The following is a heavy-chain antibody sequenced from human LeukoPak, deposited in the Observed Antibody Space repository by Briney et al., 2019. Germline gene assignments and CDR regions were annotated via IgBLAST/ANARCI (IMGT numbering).Heavy chain of an antibody. J-gene: IGHJ6*02. CDR1: GFTFSSYA. CDR2: ISGSGGST. D-gene: IGHD3-22*01. CDR3: AKVMGALMIVVGMDV. Sequence: GGSLRLYCAASGFTFSSYAMSWVRQAPGKGLEWVSAISGSGGSTYYADSVKGRFTISRDNSKNTLYLQMNSLRAEDTAVYYCAKVMGALMIVVGMDVWGQGTTVTVSS. V-gene: IGHV3-23*01.